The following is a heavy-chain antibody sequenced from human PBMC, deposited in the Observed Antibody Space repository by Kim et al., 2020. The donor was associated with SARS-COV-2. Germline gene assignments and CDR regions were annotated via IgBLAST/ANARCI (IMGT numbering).Heavy chain of an antibody. V-gene: IGHV4-34*01. CDR1: GGSFSGYY. CDR2: INHSGST. Sequence: SETLSLTCAVYGGSFSGYYWSWIRQPPGKGLEWIGEINHSGSTNYNPSLKSRVTISVDTSKNQFSLKLSSVTAADTAVYYCARDPVVVTAMGGMDVWGQGTTVTVSS. D-gene: IGHD2-21*02. J-gene: IGHJ6*02. CDR3: ARDPVVVTAMGGMDV.